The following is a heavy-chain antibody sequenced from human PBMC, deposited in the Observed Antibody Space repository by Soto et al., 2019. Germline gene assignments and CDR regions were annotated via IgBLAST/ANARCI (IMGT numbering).Heavy chain of an antibody. J-gene: IGHJ6*02. CDR1: GFTFSSYG. CDR3: ARTIVATYYGMDV. V-gene: IGHV3-33*01. D-gene: IGHD5-12*01. CDR2: IWYDGSNK. Sequence: PGGSLRLSCAASGFTFSSYGMHWVRQAPGKGLEWVAVIWYDGSNKYYPDSVKGRFTISRDNSKNTLYLQMNSLRAEDTAVYYCARTIVATYYGMDVWGQGTKVTVSS.